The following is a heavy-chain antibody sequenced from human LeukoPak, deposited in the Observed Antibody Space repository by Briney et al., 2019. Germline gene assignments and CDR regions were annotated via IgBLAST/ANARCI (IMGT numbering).Heavy chain of an antibody. Sequence: SETLSLTCTVSGYSISSGYYWGWIRQPPGKGLEWIGSIYHSGSTYYNPSLKSRVTISVDTSKNQFSLKLSSVTAADTAVYYCASGAYYYDSSGYQYDAFDIWGQGTMVTVSS. J-gene: IGHJ3*02. CDR3: ASGAYYYDSSGYQYDAFDI. V-gene: IGHV4-38-2*02. CDR1: GYSISSGYY. CDR2: IYHSGST. D-gene: IGHD3-22*01.